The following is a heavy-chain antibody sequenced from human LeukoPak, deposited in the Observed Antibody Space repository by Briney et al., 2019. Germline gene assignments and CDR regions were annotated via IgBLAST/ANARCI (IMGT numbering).Heavy chain of an antibody. CDR2: IDTNTGNP. V-gene: IGHV7-4-1*02. J-gene: IGHJ3*02. CDR1: GYTFTSYA. CDR3: AREEQQLVRRDDAFDI. Sequence: ASVKVSCKASGYTFTSYAVNWVRQAPGQGLEWMGWIDTNTGNPTYAQGFTGRFVFSLGTSVSTAYLQISSLKAEDTAVYYCAREEQQLVRRDDAFDIWGQGTMVTVSS. D-gene: IGHD6-13*01.